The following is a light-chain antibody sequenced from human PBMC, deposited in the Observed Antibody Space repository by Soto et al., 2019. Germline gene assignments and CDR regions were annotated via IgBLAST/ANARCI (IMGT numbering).Light chain of an antibody. Sequence: IEMTQSPATLSVSPGERATLSCRASQSVGSKLAWYQQKPGLAPRLLIYDASTRATGIPARFSGSGSGAEFTLTIGSLQSEDFAVYYCQQYSNWPRTFGQGTKVEIK. CDR1: QSVGSK. CDR2: DAS. J-gene: IGKJ1*01. V-gene: IGKV3-15*01. CDR3: QQYSNWPRT.